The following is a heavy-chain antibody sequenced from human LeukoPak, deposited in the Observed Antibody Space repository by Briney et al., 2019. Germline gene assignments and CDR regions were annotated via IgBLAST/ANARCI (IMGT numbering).Heavy chain of an antibody. CDR2: IIPILGIA. Sequence: SVKVSCKASGGTFSSYAISWVRQAPGQGLEWMGRIIPILGIANYAQKFQGRVTITADKSTSTAYMELSSLRSEDTAVYYCARGLTSPYWYFDLWGRGTLVTVSS. V-gene: IGHV1-69*04. CDR3: ARGLTSPYWYFDL. J-gene: IGHJ2*01. D-gene: IGHD3-9*01. CDR1: GGTFSSYA.